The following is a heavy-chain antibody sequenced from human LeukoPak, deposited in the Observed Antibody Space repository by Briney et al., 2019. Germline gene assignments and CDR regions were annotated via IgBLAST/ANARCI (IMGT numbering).Heavy chain of an antibody. CDR2: ISSSSSYI. CDR1: GFTFSSYS. D-gene: IGHD3-3*01. CDR3: ARDPRRFLEWLGSGTHWFDP. Sequence: GGSLRLSCAASGFTFSSYSMNWVRQAPGKGLEWVSSISSSSSYIYYADSVKGRFTISRDNAKNSLYLQMNSLRAEDTAVYYCARDPRRFLEWLGSGTHWFDPWGQGTLVTVSS. J-gene: IGHJ5*02. V-gene: IGHV3-21*01.